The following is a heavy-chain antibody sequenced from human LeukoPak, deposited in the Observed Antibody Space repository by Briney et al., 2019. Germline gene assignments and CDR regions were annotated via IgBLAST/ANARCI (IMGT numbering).Heavy chain of an antibody. J-gene: IGHJ4*02. D-gene: IGHD1-26*01. Sequence: GRSLRLSCAASGFAFSSYGMHWVRQAPGKGLEWVAVISYDGSNKYYADSVKGRFTISRDNSKNTLYLQMNSLRAEDTAVYYCAKDLMGATENDYWGQGTLVTVSS. CDR2: ISYDGSNK. CDR3: AKDLMGATENDY. V-gene: IGHV3-30*18. CDR1: GFAFSSYG.